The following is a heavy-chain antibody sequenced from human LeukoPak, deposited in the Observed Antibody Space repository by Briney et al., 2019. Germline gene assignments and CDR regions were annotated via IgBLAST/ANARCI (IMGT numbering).Heavy chain of an antibody. CDR3: AGVTDYGNDY. J-gene: IGHJ4*02. CDR1: GYTFTDYY. Sequence: ASVKVSCKASGYTFTDYYMHWVRQAPGQGLEWMGWINPNSGGTTYAQKFQGRVTMTRDTPISTAYMELSRLRSDDTAVFYCAGVTDYGNDYWGQGTLVTVSS. D-gene: IGHD4-17*01. CDR2: INPNSGGT. V-gene: IGHV1-2*02.